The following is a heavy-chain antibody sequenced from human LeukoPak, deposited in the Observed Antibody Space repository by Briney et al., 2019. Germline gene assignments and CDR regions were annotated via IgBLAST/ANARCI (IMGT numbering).Heavy chain of an antibody. CDR3: AKTGHSRTYYFDY. D-gene: IGHD1-14*01. CDR2: ISGSGGST. CDR1: GFTFSSYW. V-gene: IGHV3-23*01. Sequence: GGSLRLSCAVSGFTFSSYWMHWVRQAPGKGLEWVSAISGSGGSTYYADSVKGRFTISRDNSKNTLYLQMNSLRAEDTAVYYCAKTGHSRTYYFDYWGQGTLVTVSS. J-gene: IGHJ4*02.